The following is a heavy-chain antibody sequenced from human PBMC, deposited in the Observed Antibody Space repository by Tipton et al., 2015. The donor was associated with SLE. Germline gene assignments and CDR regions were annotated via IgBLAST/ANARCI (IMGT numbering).Heavy chain of an antibody. J-gene: IGHJ6*02. Sequence: QVQLVQSGAEVKKPGAPVKLSCKASGYTFTSYYMHWVRQAPGQGLEWMGIINPSDGITTYAQKLQGRVTITRDTSTSTVYMEVSSLRSEDTAVYYCARSLGYGMDVWGQGTTVTVSS. D-gene: IGHD5/OR15-5a*01. CDR2: INPSDGIT. CDR1: GYTFTSYY. CDR3: ARSLGYGMDV. V-gene: IGHV1-46*01.